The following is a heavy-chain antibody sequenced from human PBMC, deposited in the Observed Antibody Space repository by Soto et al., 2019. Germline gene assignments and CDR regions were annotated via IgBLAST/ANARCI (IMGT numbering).Heavy chain of an antibody. CDR3: AKDYLRWAQS. CDR2: ISGSGST. Sequence: GGSLRLSCAASGFTFSSYAMSWVRQAPGKGLEWVSAISGSGSTFYADSVKGRFTISRDNSKNTLYLQMNSLRAEDTAVYYCAKDYLRWAQSWGQGTPVTVSS. D-gene: IGHD1-26*01. J-gene: IGHJ5*02. V-gene: IGHV3-23*01. CDR1: GFTFSSYA.